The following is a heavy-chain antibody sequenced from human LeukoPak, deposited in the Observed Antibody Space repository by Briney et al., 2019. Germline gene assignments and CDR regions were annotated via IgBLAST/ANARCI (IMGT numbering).Heavy chain of an antibody. V-gene: IGHV1-24*01. CDR1: GYTLTELS. J-gene: IGHJ6*02. D-gene: IGHD4-23*01. CDR2: FDPEDGET. CDR3: ARDPYYGGNYPRLDGMDV. Sequence: GASVKVSCKVSGYTLTELSMHWVRQAPGKGLEWMGGFDPEDGETIYAQKLQGRVTMTTDTSTSTAYMELRSLTSDDTAVYYCARDPYYGGNYPRLDGMDVWGQGTTVTVSS.